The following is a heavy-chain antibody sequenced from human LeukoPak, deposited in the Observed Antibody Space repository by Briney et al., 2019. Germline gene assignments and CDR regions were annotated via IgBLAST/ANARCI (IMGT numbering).Heavy chain of an antibody. CDR2: ISAYNGNT. V-gene: IGHV1-18*01. J-gene: IGHJ4*02. CDR3: VRGPGYYDILTGYYSTLDY. CDR1: GYAFTSYG. Sequence: RASVKVSCKASGYAFTSYGISWVRQAPGQGLEWMGWISAYNGNTNYAQKLQGRVTMTTDTSTSTAYMELRSLRSDDTAVYYCVRGPGYYDILTGYYSTLDYWGQGTLVTVSS. D-gene: IGHD3-9*01.